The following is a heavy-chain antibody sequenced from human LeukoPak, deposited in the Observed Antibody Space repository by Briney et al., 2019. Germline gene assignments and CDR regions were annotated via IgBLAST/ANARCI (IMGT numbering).Heavy chain of an antibody. CDR2: INHSGST. J-gene: IGHJ4*02. D-gene: IGHD3-22*01. CDR1: GFTFSNYS. Sequence: GSLRLSCAASGFTFSNYSMNWVRQAAGNGLETSGEINHSGSTNYNPSLKSQVTISVDTSKNQFSLKLSSVTAADTAVYYCARGMIVVSYYFDYWGQGTLVTVSS. V-gene: IGHV4-34*01. CDR3: ARGMIVVSYYFDY.